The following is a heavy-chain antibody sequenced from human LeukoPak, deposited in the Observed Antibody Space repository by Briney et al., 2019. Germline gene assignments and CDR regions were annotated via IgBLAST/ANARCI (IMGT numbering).Heavy chain of an antibody. CDR2: VYHSGSTY. CDR3: ARIPPHYYDSSGYLVY. J-gene: IGHJ4*02. V-gene: IGHV4-38-2*02. D-gene: IGHD3-22*01. CDR1: GYSISSGYY. Sequence: PSETLSLTCTVSGYSISSGYYWGWIRQPPGKGLEWIGSVYHSGSTYYYNPSLKSRVTISVDTSNSQFSLKLSSVTAADTAVYYCARIPPHYYDSSGYLVYWGQGTLVTVSS.